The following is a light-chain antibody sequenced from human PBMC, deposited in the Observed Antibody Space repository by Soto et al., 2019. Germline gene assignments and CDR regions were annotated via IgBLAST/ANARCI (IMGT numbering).Light chain of an antibody. Sequence: QSVLTQPRSVSGSPGQSVTISRTGTSSDVGDYDYVSWYQQHPGKAPKLMIYDVSKRPSGVPDRFSGSKSGNTASLTISGLQAEDEADYYCCSYAGSYTYVFGTGTKVTVL. CDR3: CSYAGSYTYV. CDR1: SSDVGDYDY. CDR2: DVS. V-gene: IGLV2-11*01. J-gene: IGLJ1*01.